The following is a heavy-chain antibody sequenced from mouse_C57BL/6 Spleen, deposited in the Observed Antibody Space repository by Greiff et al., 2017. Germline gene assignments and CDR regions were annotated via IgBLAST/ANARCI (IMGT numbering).Heavy chain of an antibody. J-gene: IGHJ4*01. Sequence: VQLQQSGAELARPGASVKLSCKASGYTFTSYGISWVKQRTGQGLEWIGEIYPRSGNTYYNEKFKGKATLTADKSSSTAYMELRSLTSEDSAVYFCAREGDSSGYDAMDYWGQGTSGTVSS. CDR1: GYTFTSYG. CDR3: AREGDSSGYDAMDY. D-gene: IGHD3-2*02. V-gene: IGHV1-81*01. CDR2: IYPRSGNT.